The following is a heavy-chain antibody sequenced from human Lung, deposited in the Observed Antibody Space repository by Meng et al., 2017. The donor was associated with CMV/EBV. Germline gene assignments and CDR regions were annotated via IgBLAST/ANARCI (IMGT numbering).Heavy chain of an antibody. CDR3: ARGSAVGAMGCDY. Sequence: KTSGGRYRSYTFSWVRQAPGQGLEWMGEIIPMFGTVNSAQKFQGRVTITADESTTTAYMDLSSLRSDDTALYFCARGSAVGAMGCDYWGQGTLVTVSS. V-gene: IGHV1-69*01. D-gene: IGHD1-26*01. CDR1: GGRYRSYT. CDR2: IIPMFGTV. J-gene: IGHJ4*02.